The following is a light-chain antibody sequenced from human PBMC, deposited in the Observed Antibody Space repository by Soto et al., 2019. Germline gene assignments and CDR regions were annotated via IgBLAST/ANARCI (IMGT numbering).Light chain of an antibody. Sequence: ETVLTKSPGTLSLSPGERATLSCRASQSVSSNYLAWYQQRAGQAPKVLIYGASRRATGIPDRFSGSGSGTEFTLTISRLEPEDFAVYYCQRYEDSLWTFGQGTKVEIK. CDR1: QSVSSNY. V-gene: IGKV3-20*01. CDR2: GAS. J-gene: IGKJ1*01. CDR3: QRYEDSLWT.